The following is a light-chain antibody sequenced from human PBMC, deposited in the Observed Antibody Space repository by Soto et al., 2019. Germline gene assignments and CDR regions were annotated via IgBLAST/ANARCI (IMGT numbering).Light chain of an antibody. V-gene: IGKV4-1*01. CDR1: QSVLHSSNNKNY. CDR2: WAS. Sequence: DIVMTQSPDSLAVSLGERATINCKSSQSVLHSSNNKNYLAWYQQKPGQPPKLLIYWASTRESGVPDRFSGSGSGKDFTLSISSLQAEDVAVYYCQQYYRPWTFGQGTKVEIK. CDR3: QQYYRPWT. J-gene: IGKJ1*01.